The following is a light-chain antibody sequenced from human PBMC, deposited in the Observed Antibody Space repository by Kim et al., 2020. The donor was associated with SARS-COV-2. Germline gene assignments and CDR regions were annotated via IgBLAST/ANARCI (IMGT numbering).Light chain of an antibody. CDR1: KLGDRY. J-gene: IGLJ2*01. CDR2: EDR. V-gene: IGLV3-1*01. Sequence: VSVSAGQTASITCSGDKLGDRYVYWYQQKAGQSPLLVMYEDRKRPSGIPERFSGSNSGNTATLTISGTQAMDEADYYCQAWDSSALFGGGTQLTVL. CDR3: QAWDSSAL.